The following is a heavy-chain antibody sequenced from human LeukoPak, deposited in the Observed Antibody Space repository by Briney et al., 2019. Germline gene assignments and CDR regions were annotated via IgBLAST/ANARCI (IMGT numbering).Heavy chain of an antibody. Sequence: GGSLRLSCAASGFTFSTYSMNWVRQAPGKGLEWVSYISSSSSTIYYADSVKGRFTISRDNAKNSLYLQMNSLRAEDTAVYYCAREVVIISDAFDIWGQGTKVTVSS. CDR2: ISSSSSTI. CDR3: AREVVIISDAFDI. J-gene: IGHJ3*02. V-gene: IGHV3-48*04. D-gene: IGHD3-3*01. CDR1: GFTFSTYS.